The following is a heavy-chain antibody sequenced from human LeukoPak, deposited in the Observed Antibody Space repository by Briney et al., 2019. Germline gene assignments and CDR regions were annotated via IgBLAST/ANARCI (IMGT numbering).Heavy chain of an antibody. V-gene: IGHV3-73*01. D-gene: IGHD4-11*01. CDR3: TRSPDNYSNYDGHWFDP. CDR2: IRSKANSYAT. J-gene: IGHJ5*02. CDR1: GFTFSGSA. Sequence: GGSLRLSCAASGFTFSGSAMHWVRQASGKGLEWVGRIRSKANSYATAYAASVKGRFTISRDDSKNTAYLQMNSLKTEDTAVYYCTRSPDNYSNYDGHWFDPWGQGTLVTVSS.